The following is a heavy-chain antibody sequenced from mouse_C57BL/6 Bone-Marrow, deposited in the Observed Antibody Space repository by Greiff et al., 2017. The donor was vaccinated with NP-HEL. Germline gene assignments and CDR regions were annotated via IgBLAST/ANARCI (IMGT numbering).Heavy chain of an antibody. V-gene: IGHV1-54*01. J-gene: IGHJ2*01. CDR2: INPGSGGT. CDR3: ARGGLLPHFDY. D-gene: IGHD2-3*01. CDR1: GYAFTNYL. Sequence: VQLQQSGAELVRPGTSVKVSCKASGYAFTNYLIEWVKQRPGQGLEWIGVINPGSGGTNYNEKFKGKATLTADKSSSTAYMQISSLTSEDSEVYFCARGGLLPHFDYWGQGTTLTVSS.